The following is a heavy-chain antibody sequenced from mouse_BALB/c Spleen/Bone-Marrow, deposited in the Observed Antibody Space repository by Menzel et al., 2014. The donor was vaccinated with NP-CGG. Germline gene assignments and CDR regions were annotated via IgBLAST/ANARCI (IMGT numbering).Heavy chain of an antibody. CDR2: IDPANGNT. D-gene: IGHD2-14*01. CDR3: AGYYRYGYYAMDY. J-gene: IGHJ4*01. Sequence: VHPQQSGAELVKPGASVKLSCTASGFNIKDTYMHWVKQRPEQGLEWIGRIDPANGNTKYDPKFQGKATITADTSSNTAYLQLSSLTSEDTAVYYCAGYYRYGYYAMDYWGQGTSVTVSS. CDR1: GFNIKDTY. V-gene: IGHV14-3*02.